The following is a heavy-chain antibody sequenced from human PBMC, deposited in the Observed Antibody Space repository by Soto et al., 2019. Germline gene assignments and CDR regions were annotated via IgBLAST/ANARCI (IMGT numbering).Heavy chain of an antibody. CDR1: GGSIISVDYY. J-gene: IGHJ6*02. D-gene: IGHD2-21*01. CDR2: IYYSGST. Sequence: SETRSLSCTVSGGSIISVDYYWGCVLQPPGKGLELIVYIYYSGSTYYNPSLKSRVTISVDTSKNQFSLKLSSVTAADTAVYYCARAGGLDWYYYYGMDVWGQGTTVTVSS. V-gene: IGHV4-30-4*01. CDR3: ARAGGLDWYYYYGMDV.